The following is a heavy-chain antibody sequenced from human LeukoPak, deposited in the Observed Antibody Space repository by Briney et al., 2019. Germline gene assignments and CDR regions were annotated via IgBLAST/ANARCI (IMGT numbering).Heavy chain of an antibody. D-gene: IGHD1-26*01. J-gene: IGHJ3*01. Sequence: PGGSLRLSCAASGFTFSGSAMHWVRQASGKGLEGVGRIRSKANSYATAYAASVNGRFTISRDDSKNTAYLQMNSLKTEDPAVYYCTRLLGELPRVWGQGTMVTVSS. V-gene: IGHV3-73*01. CDR1: GFTFSGSA. CDR2: IRSKANSYAT. CDR3: TRLLGELPRV.